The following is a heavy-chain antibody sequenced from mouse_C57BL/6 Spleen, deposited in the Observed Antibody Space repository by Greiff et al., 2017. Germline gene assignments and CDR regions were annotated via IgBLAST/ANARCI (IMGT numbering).Heavy chain of an antibody. CDR3: ARRAWYFDV. Sequence: EVKLVESGPGLVKPSQSLSLSCSVTGYSITSGYYWYWIRQFPGNKLEWMGYIRYDGSNNYNPSLKNPITITRDTSKNQFFLKLNAVATEDRATCYCARRAWYFDVWGTGTTVTVSS. CDR1: GYSITSGYY. CDR2: IRYDGSN. J-gene: IGHJ1*03. V-gene: IGHV3-6*01.